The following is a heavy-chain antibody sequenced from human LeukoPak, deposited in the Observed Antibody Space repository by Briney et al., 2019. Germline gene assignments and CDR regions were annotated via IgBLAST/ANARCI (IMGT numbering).Heavy chain of an antibody. J-gene: IGHJ3*02. Sequence: PGGSLRLSCAASGFSVSSYNMNWVRQAPGKGLEWISYITSSGRAVYYADSVRGRFTMSGDSAKNSLYLQMNSLRAEDAALYYCARTDGLDIWGQGTMVTVSS. V-gene: IGHV3-48*04. CDR2: ITSSGRAV. CDR1: GFSVSSYN. CDR3: ARTDGLDI.